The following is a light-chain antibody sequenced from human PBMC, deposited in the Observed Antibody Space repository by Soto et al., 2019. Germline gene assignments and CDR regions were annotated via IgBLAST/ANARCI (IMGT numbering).Light chain of an antibody. Sequence: EIVLTQSPGTLSLSPGERATLSCRASQSVVSNYLAWYQQKPGQAPRLLIYAASTRATGFPDRFSGSGSGTDFTLTISRLEPEDFAVYYCHHYGTSPPYTFGQGTRLEIK. CDR2: AAS. CDR1: QSVVSNY. V-gene: IGKV3-20*01. CDR3: HHYGTSPPYT. J-gene: IGKJ2*01.